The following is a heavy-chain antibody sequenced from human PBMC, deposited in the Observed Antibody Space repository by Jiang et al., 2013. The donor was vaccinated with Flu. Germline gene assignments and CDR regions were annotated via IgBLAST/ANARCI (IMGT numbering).Heavy chain of an antibody. Sequence: TFDDYAMHWVRQAPGKGLEWVSGISWNSGSIGYADSVKGRFTISRDNAKNSLYLQMNSLRAEDTALYYCAKGDDFGVDYFDYWGQGTLVTVSS. CDR3: AKGDDFGVDYFDY. D-gene: IGHD3-10*01. V-gene: IGHV3-9*01. J-gene: IGHJ4*02. CDR2: ISWNSGSI. CDR1: TFDDYA.